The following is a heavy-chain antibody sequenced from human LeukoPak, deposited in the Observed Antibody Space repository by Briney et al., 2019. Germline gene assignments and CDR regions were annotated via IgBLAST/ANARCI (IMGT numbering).Heavy chain of an antibody. CDR2: FDPEDGET. D-gene: IGHD3-10*01. J-gene: IGHJ3*02. CDR3: ATGTHLWFGAADAFDI. Sequence: WASVKVSCKVSGYTLTELSMHWVRQAPGKGLEWMGGFDPEDGETIYAQKFQGRVTMTEDTSTDTAYMELSSLRSEDTAVYYCATGTHLWFGAADAFDIWGQGTMVTVSS. CDR1: GYTLTELS. V-gene: IGHV1-24*01.